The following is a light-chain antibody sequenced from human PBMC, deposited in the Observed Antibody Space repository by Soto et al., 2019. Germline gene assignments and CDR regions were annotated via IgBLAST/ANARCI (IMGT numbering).Light chain of an antibody. V-gene: IGKV3-11*01. J-gene: IGKJ1*01. Sequence: EIVLTQSPATLSLSPGERATLSCRASQSVSSYLAWYQQKDGPAPRLLIYDASNRATGIPARFSGSGSGTDFTLTISRLKPEDFAVYYCQQRSSWPRTFGLGTKVEI. CDR2: DAS. CDR1: QSVSSY. CDR3: QQRSSWPRT.